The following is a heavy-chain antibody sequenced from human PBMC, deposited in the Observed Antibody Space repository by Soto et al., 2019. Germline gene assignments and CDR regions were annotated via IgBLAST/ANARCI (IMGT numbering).Heavy chain of an antibody. J-gene: IGHJ4*02. CDR1: GDSIRSYY. D-gene: IGHD3-10*01. Sequence: SETLSLTCTVSGDSIRSYYWIWMWQPPGRGLEWIGFFYNSGTTNYNPSLKSRVTISGDTSKNQFSLKLMSVTAADTAVYYCARDGSGRPATYWGQGILVTVSS. V-gene: IGHV4-59*01. CDR2: FYNSGTT. CDR3: ARDGSGRPATY.